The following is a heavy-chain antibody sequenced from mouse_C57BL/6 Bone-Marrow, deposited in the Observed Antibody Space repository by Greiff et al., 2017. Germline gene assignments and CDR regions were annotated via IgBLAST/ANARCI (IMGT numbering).Heavy chain of an antibody. D-gene: IGHD1-1*01. V-gene: IGHV1-69*01. CDR3: ARGGPTVDY. CDR2: IDPSDSYT. J-gene: IGHJ2*01. CDR1: GYTFTSYW. Sequence: VQLQQPGAELVMPGASVKLSCKASGYTFTSYWMHWVKQRPGQGLEWIGEIDPSDSYTNYNQKFKGKSTLTVDKSSSTAYMQLSSLTSEDSAVYYCARGGPTVDYWGQGTTLTVSS.